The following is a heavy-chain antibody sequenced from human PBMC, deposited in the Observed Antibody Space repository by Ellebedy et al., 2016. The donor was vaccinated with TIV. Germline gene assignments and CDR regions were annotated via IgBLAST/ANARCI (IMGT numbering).Heavy chain of an antibody. CDR2: LWYDGSNK. CDR3: ARDTRGYSYGFDY. J-gene: IGHJ4*02. D-gene: IGHD5-18*01. V-gene: IGHV3-33*08. CDR1: GFTFSSYW. Sequence: GESLKISCAASGFTFSSYWMHWVRQAPGKGLEWVAVLWYDGSNKYYADSVKGRFTVSSDNSKNTLYLQMNSLRAEDTAVYYCARDTRGYSYGFDYWGQGTLVTVSS.